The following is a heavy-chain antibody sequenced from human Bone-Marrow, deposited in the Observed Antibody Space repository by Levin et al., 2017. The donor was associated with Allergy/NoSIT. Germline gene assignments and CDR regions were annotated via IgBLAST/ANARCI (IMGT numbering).Heavy chain of an antibody. CDR1: GASVSSGL. V-gene: IGHV4-59*02. Sequence: SETLSLTCTVSGASVSSGLWSWIRQPPGKGLEWIGYTFYSWSATYNPSLESRVTISIDTSKNQFSLRLRSVTAADTAVYYCAAYCSTTSCYRAKDAFDIWGHGTMVSVSS. CDR3: AAYCSTTSCYRAKDAFDI. D-gene: IGHD2-2*01. J-gene: IGHJ3*02. CDR2: TFYSWSA.